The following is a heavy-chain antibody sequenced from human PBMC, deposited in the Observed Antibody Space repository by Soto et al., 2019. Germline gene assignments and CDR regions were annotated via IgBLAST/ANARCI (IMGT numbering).Heavy chain of an antibody. D-gene: IGHD1-26*01. V-gene: IGHV4-59*01. CDR1: GGSIGTYY. CDR3: ARVPSGSYFGLFDY. J-gene: IGHJ4*02. Sequence: PSETLSLTCTVSGGSIGTYYWSWIRQSPGKGMEWIGYIYYSGSTNYNPSLKSRVTISVDTSKNQFSLKLSSVTAADTAVYYCARVPSGSYFGLFDYWGQGTLVTVSS. CDR2: IYYSGST.